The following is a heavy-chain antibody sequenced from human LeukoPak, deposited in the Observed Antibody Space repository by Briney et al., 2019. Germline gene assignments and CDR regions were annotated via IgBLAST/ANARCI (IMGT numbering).Heavy chain of an antibody. CDR2: ISSSSSYI. D-gene: IGHD4-17*01. CDR3: ARGQPHDYGDYGANFDY. CDR1: GSTFSSYS. J-gene: IGHJ4*02. Sequence: GGSLRLSCAASGSTFSSYSMNWVRQAPGKGLEWVSSISSSSSYIYYADSVKGRFTISRDNAKNSLYLQMNSLRAEDTAVYYCARGQPHDYGDYGANFDYWGQGTLVTISS. V-gene: IGHV3-21*01.